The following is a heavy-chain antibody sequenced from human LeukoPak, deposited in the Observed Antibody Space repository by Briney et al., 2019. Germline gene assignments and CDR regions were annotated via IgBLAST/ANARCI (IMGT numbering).Heavy chain of an antibody. Sequence: ASVKVSCKASGYIFTSYFMHWVRQAPGQGLEWMGLINPSGGSTRYAQKFQGRVTMTRDMSTSTAYVELSSLRSEDTAVYYCARGGLLLWFGELSDYMDVWGKGTTVTISS. V-gene: IGHV1-46*01. D-gene: IGHD3-10*01. CDR3: ARGGLLLWFGELSDYMDV. CDR2: INPSGGST. CDR1: GYIFTSYF. J-gene: IGHJ6*03.